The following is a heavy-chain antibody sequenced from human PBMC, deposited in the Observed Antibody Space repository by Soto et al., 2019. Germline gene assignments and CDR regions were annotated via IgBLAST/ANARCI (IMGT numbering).Heavy chain of an antibody. Sequence: PEKLSLTCAVYGGSFRGYYWSWIRQPPGKGLEWIGEINHSGSTNYNPSLKSRVTISVDTSKNQFSLKLSSVTAAERAVYYCEQRSPQVCSGSYRRKYYFYGVEVWGQGPSAT. CDR3: EQRSPQVCSGSYRRKYYFYGVEV. D-gene: IGHD3-10*02. V-gene: IGHV4-34*01. CDR1: GGSFRGYY. CDR2: INHSGST. J-gene: IGHJ6*02.